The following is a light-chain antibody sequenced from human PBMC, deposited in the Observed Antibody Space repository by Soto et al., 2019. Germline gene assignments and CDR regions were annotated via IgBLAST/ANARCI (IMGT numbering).Light chain of an antibody. CDR2: AAS. V-gene: IGKV1-27*01. Sequence: DIQMTQSPSSLSASVGDRVTITCRASQGISNYLAWFQQIPGKVPTLLISAASTLQSALPSRFSDSVSGTDFSLTISSLQPEDVATYYCQKYTNVPAFGGGTKVEIK. CDR1: QGISNY. CDR3: QKYTNVPA. J-gene: IGKJ4*01.